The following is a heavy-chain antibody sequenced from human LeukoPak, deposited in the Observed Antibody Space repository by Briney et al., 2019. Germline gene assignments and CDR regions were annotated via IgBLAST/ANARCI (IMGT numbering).Heavy chain of an antibody. D-gene: IGHD1-26*01. V-gene: IGHV3-74*01. CDR2: ISSDGSTT. CDR3: ARGDSGSYYFDY. Sequence: GGSLRLSCAASGFTFNSYLMHWVRQAPGKGLVWVSRISSDGSTTSYADSVKGRFTISRDNAKNTLYLQMNSLGAEDTAVYYCARGDSGSYYFDYWGQGTLVTVSS. J-gene: IGHJ4*02. CDR1: GFTFNSYL.